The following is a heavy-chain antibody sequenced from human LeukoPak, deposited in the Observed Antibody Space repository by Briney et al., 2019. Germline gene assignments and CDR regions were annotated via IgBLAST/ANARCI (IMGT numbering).Heavy chain of an antibody. CDR1: GFTFSTSS. CDR2: ISGSGGST. CDR3: AKKWGVGTTTLDYFDY. V-gene: IGHV3-23*01. J-gene: IGHJ4*02. Sequence: GGSLRLSCAASGFTFSTSSMNWVRQAPGKGLEWVSGISGSGGSTYYADSVKGRFTISRDNSKNTLYLQMNSLTDEDTAVYYCAKKWGVGTTTLDYFDYWGQGTLVTVSS. D-gene: IGHD1-26*01.